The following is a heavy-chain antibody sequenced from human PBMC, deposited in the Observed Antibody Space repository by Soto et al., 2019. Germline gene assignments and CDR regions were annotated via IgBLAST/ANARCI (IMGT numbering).Heavy chain of an antibody. CDR2: IDWDDDK. Sequence: GSGPTLVNPTQTLTRTFTFSGFSLITILIGVSWIRQPPGKALEWLARIDWDDDKFYSTSLKTRLTISKDTSKNQVVLTMTNMDPVDTATYYCARDDSTLGWFDPWGQGTLVTVSS. J-gene: IGHJ5*02. CDR3: ARDDSTLGWFDP. D-gene: IGHD3-16*01. V-gene: IGHV2-70*17. CDR1: GFSLITILIG.